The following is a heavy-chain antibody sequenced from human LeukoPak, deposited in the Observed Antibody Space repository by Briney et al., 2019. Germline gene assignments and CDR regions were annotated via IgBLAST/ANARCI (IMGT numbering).Heavy chain of an antibody. J-gene: IGHJ4*02. Sequence: GGSPRLSCAASGFTFSSYGMHWVRQAPGKGLEWVAVIWYDGSNKYYADSVKGRFTISRDNSKNTLYLQMNSLRVEDTAVYYCAKEIGAAVYFDYWSQGTLVTVSS. CDR1: GFTFSSYG. CDR2: IWYDGSNK. CDR3: AKEIGAAVYFDY. D-gene: IGHD6-25*01. V-gene: IGHV3-33*06.